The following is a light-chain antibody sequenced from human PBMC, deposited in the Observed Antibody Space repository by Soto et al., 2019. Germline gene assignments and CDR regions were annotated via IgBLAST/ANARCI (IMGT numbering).Light chain of an antibody. Sequence: DIVVTQSPLSLPVTPGEPASISCRASQSLLHSNGYTYLDWFMQKTGQSPQLLIFMGSNRASAVHDRFSGSGSGTNFTLKIGRVEAEDVGVYSCMQTLQTRTFGGGTKLEI. CDR1: QSLLHSNGYTY. J-gene: IGKJ4*01. CDR3: MQTLQTRT. V-gene: IGKV2-28*01. CDR2: MGS.